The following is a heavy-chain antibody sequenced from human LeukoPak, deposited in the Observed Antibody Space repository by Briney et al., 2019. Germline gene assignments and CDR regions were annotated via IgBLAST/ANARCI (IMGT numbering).Heavy chain of an antibody. CDR1: GFTFSGYG. Sequence: PGRSLRLSCAASGFTFSGYGMHWVRQAPGKGLEWVAVISYDGSYKYYADSVQSRFTISRDNSKNTLYLQMNSLRPDDTAVYYCAKWDFDYWGQGTLVTVSS. J-gene: IGHJ4*02. CDR2: ISYDGSYK. V-gene: IGHV3-30*18. CDR3: AKWDFDY.